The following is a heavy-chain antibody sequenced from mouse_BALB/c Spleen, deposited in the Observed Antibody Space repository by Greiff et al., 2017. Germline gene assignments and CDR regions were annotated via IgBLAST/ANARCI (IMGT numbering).Heavy chain of an antibody. CDR3: ARMITTAWFAY. CDR1: GYTFTDYV. V-gene: IGHV1-77*01. D-gene: IGHD2-4*01. J-gene: IGHJ3*01. Sequence: QVQLHQSGPELVKPGASVKMSCKASGYTFTDYVISWVKQRTGQGLEWIGEIYPGSGSTYYNEKFKGKATLTADKSSNTAYMQLSSLTSEDSAVYFCARMITTAWFAYWGQGTLVTVSA. CDR2: IYPGSGST.